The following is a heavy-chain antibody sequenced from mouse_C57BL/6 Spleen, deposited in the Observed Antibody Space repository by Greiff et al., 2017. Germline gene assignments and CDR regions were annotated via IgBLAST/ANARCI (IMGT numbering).Heavy chain of an antibody. J-gene: IGHJ3*01. CDR3: TTGDGRSFAY. CDR1: GFNIKDDY. Sequence: VQLQQSGAELVRPGASVKLSCTASGFNIKDDYMPWVQQRPEQGLEWIGWIDPGDGDTEYASKFQGKATITTDTSSNTAYLQLSRLTSEDTAVYYCTTGDGRSFAYWGQGTLVTVSA. CDR2: IDPGDGDT. V-gene: IGHV14-4*01. D-gene: IGHD1-1*01.